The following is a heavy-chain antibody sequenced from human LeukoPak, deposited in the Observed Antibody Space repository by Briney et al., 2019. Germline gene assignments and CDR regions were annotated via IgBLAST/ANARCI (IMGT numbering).Heavy chain of an antibody. CDR2: IRSKSGGGTT. Sequence: SGGPLRLSCAASGFTFSNAWMNSVLQAPARGLEWVGRIRSKSGGGTTDYAAPVKGRFTISRDDSKNTRYMQMNSLRTEDTAVYYCTTGSGSHWGQGTLGTVSS. J-gene: IGHJ4*02. D-gene: IGHD3-10*01. CDR3: TTGSGSH. V-gene: IGHV3-15*01. CDR1: GFTFSNAW.